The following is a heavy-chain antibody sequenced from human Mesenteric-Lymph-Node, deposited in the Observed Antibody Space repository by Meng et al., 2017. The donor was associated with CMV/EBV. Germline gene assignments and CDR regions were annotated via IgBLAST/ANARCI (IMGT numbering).Heavy chain of an antibody. Sequence: ASVKVSCKASGYTFTGYYMHWVRQAPGQGLEWMGWIDPNSGATKYAQNFQGRVTMTRDTSITTAFMVLRRLRSDDTAVYFCARGGSGWCYYYQGLDVWGQGTTVTVSS. J-gene: IGHJ6*02. CDR2: IDPNSGAT. CDR3: ARGGSGWCYYYQGLDV. V-gene: IGHV1-2*02. CDR1: GYTFTGYY. D-gene: IGHD6-19*01.